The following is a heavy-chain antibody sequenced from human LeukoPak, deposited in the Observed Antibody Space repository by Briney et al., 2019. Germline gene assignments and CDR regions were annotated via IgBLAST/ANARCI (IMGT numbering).Heavy chain of an antibody. CDR3: ARDLVVVVPAAIDYYGMDV. J-gene: IGHJ6*02. CDR2: INPSGGST. D-gene: IGHD2-2*02. V-gene: IGHV1-46*01. Sequence: ASVKVSCKASGYTFIAYHMHWVRQAPGQGLEWMGIINPSGGSTSYAQKFQGRVTMTRDTSTSTVYMELSSLRSEDTAVYYCARDLVVVVPAAIDYYGMDVWGQGTTVTVSS. CDR1: GYTFIAYH.